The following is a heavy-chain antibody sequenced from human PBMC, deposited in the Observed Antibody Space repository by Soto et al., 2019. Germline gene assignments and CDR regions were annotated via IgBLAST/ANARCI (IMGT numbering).Heavy chain of an antibody. Sequence: ASVKVSCKASGYSFTGYYIHWVRQAPGQGLEWMGWINPNTGGANYAQKFQGRVTMTRDTSMSTAYMQLSRLTSDDTAVYYCVREVHIVEATAYVFDFWGRGTMVTVSS. J-gene: IGHJ3*01. V-gene: IGHV1-2*02. D-gene: IGHD2-21*02. CDR2: INPNTGGA. CDR1: GYSFTGYY. CDR3: VREVHIVEATAYVFDF.